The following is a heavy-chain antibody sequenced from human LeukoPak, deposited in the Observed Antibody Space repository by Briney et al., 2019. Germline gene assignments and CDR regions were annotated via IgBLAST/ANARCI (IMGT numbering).Heavy chain of an antibody. J-gene: IGHJ4*02. CDR1: GGSISSGGYY. CDR2: IYYSGST. Sequence: KPSQTLSLTCTVSGGSISSGGYYWSWIRQHPGKGPEWIGYIYYSGSTYYNPSLKSRVTISVDTSKNQFSLKLSSVTAADTAVYYCARLAVAGNYYFDYWGQGTLVTVSS. CDR3: ARLAVAGNYYFDY. D-gene: IGHD6-19*01. V-gene: IGHV4-31*03.